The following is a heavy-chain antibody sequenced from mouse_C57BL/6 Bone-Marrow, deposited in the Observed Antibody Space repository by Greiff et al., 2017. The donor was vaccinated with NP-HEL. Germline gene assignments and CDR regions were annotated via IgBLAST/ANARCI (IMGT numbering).Heavy chain of an antibody. CDR1: GYTFTSYW. CDR2: IHPNSGST. Sequence: QVQLQQPGAELVKPGASVKLSCKASGYTFTSYWMHWVKQRPGQGLEWIGMIHPNSGSTNYNEKFKSKATLTVDKSSSTVYMQLSSLTSEDSAVYYCARHYGTSFDYWGQGTTLTVSS. CDR3: ARHYGTSFDY. D-gene: IGHD1-1*01. J-gene: IGHJ2*01. V-gene: IGHV1-64*01.